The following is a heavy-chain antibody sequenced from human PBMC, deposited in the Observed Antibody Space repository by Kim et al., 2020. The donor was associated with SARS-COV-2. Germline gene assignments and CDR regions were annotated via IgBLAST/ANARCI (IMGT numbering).Heavy chain of an antibody. Sequence: GESLKISCKGSGYSFTSYWIGWVRQMPGKGLEWMGSIYPGDSDTRYSPSFQGQVTISADKSISTAYLQWSSLKASDTAMYYCASQIRYFDWLNQPPNRAFDIWGQRTMVTVSS. J-gene: IGHJ3*02. V-gene: IGHV5-51*01. CDR3: ASQIRYFDWLNQPPNRAFDI. D-gene: IGHD3-9*01. CDR1: GYSFTSYW. CDR2: IYPGDSDT.